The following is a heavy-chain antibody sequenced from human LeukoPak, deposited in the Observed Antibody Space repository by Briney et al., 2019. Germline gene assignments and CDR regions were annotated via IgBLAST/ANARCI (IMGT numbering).Heavy chain of an antibody. J-gene: IGHJ4*02. CDR1: GFSVSANY. CDR3: VKAHDSDSSFAY. CDR2: IYTSGST. D-gene: IGHD3-22*01. Sequence: PAGSLRLSCAASGFSVSANYMTWVRQAPGKGLEWVSLIYTSGSTFYAGSVRGRFTISRDNSENTLYLDMNSVTAGDTAIYYCVKAHDSDSSFAYWGQGTLVTVSS. V-gene: IGHV3-53*01.